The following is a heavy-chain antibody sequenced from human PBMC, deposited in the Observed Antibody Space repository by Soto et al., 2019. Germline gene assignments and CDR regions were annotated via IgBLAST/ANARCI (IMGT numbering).Heavy chain of an antibody. Sequence: GASVKVSCKASGGTFSSYAISWVRQAPGQGLEWMGGIIPIFGTASYAQKFQGRVTITADESTSTAYMELSSLRSEDTAVYYCASTERITMVRGVRFYYYGMDVWGQGTTVTVSS. D-gene: IGHD3-10*01. J-gene: IGHJ6*02. V-gene: IGHV1-69*13. CDR2: IIPIFGTA. CDR1: GGTFSSYA. CDR3: ASTERITMVRGVRFYYYGMDV.